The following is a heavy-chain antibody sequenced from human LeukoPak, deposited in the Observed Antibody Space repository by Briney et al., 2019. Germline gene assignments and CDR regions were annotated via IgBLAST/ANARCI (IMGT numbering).Heavy chain of an antibody. V-gene: IGHV3-23*01. Sequence: QPGASLRLSCAASGFTFSNYAMSWVRQAPGKGLQWVSAITGSGGGTYYADSVKGRFTISRENFKNTLYLQVNSLRAEDTAVYHVVSGGDYDVLTGYYAPDYWGKGTLVTVSS. CDR2: ITGSGGGT. D-gene: IGHD3-9*01. CDR3: VSGGDYDVLTGYYAPDY. CDR1: GFTFSNYA. J-gene: IGHJ4*02.